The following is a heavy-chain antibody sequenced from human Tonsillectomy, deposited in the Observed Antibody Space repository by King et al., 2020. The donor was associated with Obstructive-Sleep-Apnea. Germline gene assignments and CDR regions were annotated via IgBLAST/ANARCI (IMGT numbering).Heavy chain of an antibody. CDR1: DDSISSYY. V-gene: IGHV4-59*08. Sequence: VQLQESGPGLVRPSETLSLTCTVSDDSISSYYWTWIRQPPGKGMEWIGYIYYTGNTNYNPSLKSRVSMSLDASRNQFSLKLTSVTAADTAVYYCARRVAVRGNYCFDYWGQGTLVTVSS. CDR2: IYYTGNT. CDR3: ARRVAVRGNYCFDY. D-gene: IGHD6-19*01. J-gene: IGHJ4*02.